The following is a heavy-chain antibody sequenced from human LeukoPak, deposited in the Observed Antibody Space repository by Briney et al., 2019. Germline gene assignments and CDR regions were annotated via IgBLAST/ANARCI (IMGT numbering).Heavy chain of an antibody. CDR2: IKSKTDGGTT. CDR1: GFTFSDYY. V-gene: IGHV3-15*01. CDR3: TTGHSALDY. J-gene: IGHJ4*02. D-gene: IGHD4-11*01. Sequence: GGSLRLSCAASGFTFSDYYMSWIRQAPGKGLEWVGRIKSKTDGGTTDYAAPVKGRFTISRDDSKNTLYLQMNSLKTEDTAVYYCTTGHSALDYWGQGSLVTVSS.